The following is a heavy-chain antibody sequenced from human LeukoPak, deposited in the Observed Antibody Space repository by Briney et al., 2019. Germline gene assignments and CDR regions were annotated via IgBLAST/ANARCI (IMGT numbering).Heavy chain of an antibody. CDR3: SKDRGTYNWFDP. Sequence: PGGSLRLSCAAFGFTFSDSAVHCVRQSSGKGLEWVGHIDKKDNLYATAYAESVKGRFTISRDDSKDTAVLHMDRLKTEDPGRYEFSKDRGTYNWFDPWGQGTLVTVSS. J-gene: IGHJ5*02. V-gene: IGHV3-73*01. CDR2: IDKKDNLYAT. D-gene: IGHD2-15*01. CDR1: GFTFSDSA.